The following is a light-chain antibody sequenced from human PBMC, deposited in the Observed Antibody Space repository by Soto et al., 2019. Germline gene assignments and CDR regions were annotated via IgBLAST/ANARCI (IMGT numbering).Light chain of an antibody. CDR2: DAS. CDR1: QSVTSPF. V-gene: IGKV3-20*01. Sequence: EIVLTQSPGTLSLSPGERATLSCRASQSVTSPFLAWYQQKPGQPPRLLIYDASIRATGIPARFSGSGSGTDFTLSISRLEPEDFAVYYCQQYGTSPYTFGQGTRLEIK. J-gene: IGKJ5*01. CDR3: QQYGTSPYT.